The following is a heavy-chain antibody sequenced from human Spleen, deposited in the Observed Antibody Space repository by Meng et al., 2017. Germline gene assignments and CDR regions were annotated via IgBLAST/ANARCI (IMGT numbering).Heavy chain of an antibody. V-gene: IGHV4-39*01. Sequence: QPQLQESGPGLVKPSEALSLTCSVSGGSISTGGYYWGWIRQPPGKGLEWIGSIGHSGITYYTPSLKSRVTVSIDTSKSQLSLKLTSVTAADTAVYYCVRSSGWVRTGFDPWGQGTLVTVSS. J-gene: IGHJ5*02. CDR3: VRSSGWVRTGFDP. CDR2: IGHSGIT. D-gene: IGHD6-19*01. CDR1: GGSISTGGYY.